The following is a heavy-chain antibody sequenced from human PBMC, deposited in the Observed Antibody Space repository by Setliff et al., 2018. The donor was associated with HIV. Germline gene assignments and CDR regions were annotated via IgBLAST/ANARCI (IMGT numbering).Heavy chain of an antibody. Sequence: GGSLRLSCAASGFTFSPYWMHWVRQAPGKGLVWVSRINSEGTSTTYADSVKGRFTISRDNAKNTLYLQMNSLRAEDTAVYYCAKHECSGGCYYYMDVWGKGIMVTVSS. CDR2: INSEGTST. V-gene: IGHV3-74*03. CDR3: AKHECSGGCYYYMDV. CDR1: GFTFSPYW. J-gene: IGHJ6*03. D-gene: IGHD2-15*01.